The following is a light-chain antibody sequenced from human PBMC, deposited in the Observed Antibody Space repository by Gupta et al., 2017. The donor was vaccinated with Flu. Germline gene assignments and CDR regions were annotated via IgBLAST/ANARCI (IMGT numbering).Light chain of an antibody. V-gene: IGKV2-30*01. CDR3: QHDVKWPLT. CDR1: ERLVYIDGNTY. J-gene: IGKJ1*01. Sequence: DVVLTQSPLSLNVTLGQSASISCTSSERLVYIDGNTYLHWFQQRPGHSPRRLIHKVSNRDSGVPDRFSGSGSGTDFTLNISSVEAEDFGVYYCQHDVKWPLTFGRGTKVEIK. CDR2: KVS.